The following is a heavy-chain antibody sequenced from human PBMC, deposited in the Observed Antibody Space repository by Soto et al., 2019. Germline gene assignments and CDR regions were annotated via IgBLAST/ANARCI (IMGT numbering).Heavy chain of an antibody. CDR3: ARDRRDYGDYAGYYYYYMDV. CDR2: IYSGGST. CDR1: GFTVSSNY. D-gene: IGHD4-17*01. Sequence: GGSLRLSCAASGFTVSSNYMSWVRQAPGKGLGWVSVIYSGGSTYYADSVKGRFTISRDNSKNTLYLQMNSLRAEDTAVYYCARDRRDYGDYAGYYYYYMDVWGKGTTVTVSS. V-gene: IGHV3-66*01. J-gene: IGHJ6*03.